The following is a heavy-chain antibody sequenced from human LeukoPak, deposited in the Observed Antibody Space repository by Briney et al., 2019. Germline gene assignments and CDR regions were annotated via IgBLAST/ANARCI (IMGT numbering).Heavy chain of an antibody. CDR2: IIPIFGII. J-gene: IGHJ5*02. CDR3: AREGDNAVGVTAFPNWFDP. D-gene: IGHD2-15*01. Sequence: ASVKVSCKASGGTFSSYGISWVRQAPGQGLEWMGRIIPIFGIINYVENFQGRVTFTADKSTNTAYMELSSLRSDDTAVYYCAREGDNAVGVTAFPNWFDPWGQGTLVTVSS. V-gene: IGHV1-69*04. CDR1: GGTFSSYG.